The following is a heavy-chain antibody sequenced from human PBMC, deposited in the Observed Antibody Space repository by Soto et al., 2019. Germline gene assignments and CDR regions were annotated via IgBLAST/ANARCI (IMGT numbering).Heavy chain of an antibody. CDR2: INAGNGNT. D-gene: IGHD3-3*01. CDR1: GYSFTRNA. J-gene: IGHJ3*01. V-gene: IGHV1-3*01. CDR3: ARAVENFVVELYGDGRHGKDV. Sequence: ASVKVSWKAPGYSFTRNAIYWVRQAPGQRLEWMGWINAGNGNTKYSQKFQGRVTITSDTSASTAYMGLSSLRSEDTAVYFCARAVENFVVELYGDGRHGKDVSAQG.